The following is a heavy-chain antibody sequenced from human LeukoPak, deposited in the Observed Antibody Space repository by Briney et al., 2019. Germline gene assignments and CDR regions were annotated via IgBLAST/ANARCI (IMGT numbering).Heavy chain of an antibody. CDR3: ARTDSNIAARRIGFDS. D-gene: IGHD6-6*01. V-gene: IGHV3-48*03. CDR2: ISSIGSTI. J-gene: IGHJ4*02. Sequence: GRSLRLFCAASGLTFSSYEMNWVRHAPGKALVGGSYISSIGSTIYYADSLKGRFTSSRDNAKNSLYLQMNSLRDEDTAVYYCARTDSNIAARRIGFDSWGQGTLVTVSS. CDR1: GLTFSSYE.